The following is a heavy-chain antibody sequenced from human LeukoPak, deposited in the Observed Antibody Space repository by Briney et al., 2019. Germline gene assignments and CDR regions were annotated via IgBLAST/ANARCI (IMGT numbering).Heavy chain of an antibody. D-gene: IGHD5-12*01. Sequence: SVKVSCKSSGGSFSTYAVNRVRQAPGQGLEWMGRLIPVLGMSHYAPGFQGRVTLTADRSTNTAYMELDRLTSDDTAVYFCARDRGGGFDLAFFDHWGQGTLVTVSS. CDR3: ARDRGGGFDLAFFDH. V-gene: IGHV1-69*04. CDR2: LIPVLGMS. J-gene: IGHJ4*02. CDR1: GGSFSTYA.